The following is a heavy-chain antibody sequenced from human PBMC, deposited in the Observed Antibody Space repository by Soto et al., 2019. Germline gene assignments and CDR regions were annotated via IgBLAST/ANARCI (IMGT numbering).Heavy chain of an antibody. D-gene: IGHD2-15*01. V-gene: IGHV3-30-3*01. J-gene: IGHJ4*02. CDR1: GCTFSSYA. CDR3: ARDTDIVVVVAATPDY. CDR2: ISYDGSNK. Sequence: QVQLVESGGGVVQPGRSLRLSCAASGCTFSSYAMHWVRQAPGKGLEWVAVISYDGSNKYYADSVKGRFTISRDNSKNTLYLQMSSLVAEDRAGYYCARDTDIVVVVAATPDYWGQGTLVTVSS.